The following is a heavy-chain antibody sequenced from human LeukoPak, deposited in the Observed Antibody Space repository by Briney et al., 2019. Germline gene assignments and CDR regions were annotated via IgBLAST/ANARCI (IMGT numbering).Heavy chain of an antibody. CDR1: GYTFTSYD. Sequence: ASVKVSCKASGYTFTSYDINWVRQATGQGLEWMGWMNPNSGNTGSAQKFQGRLTMTRNTSISTAYMELSSLRSEDTAVYYCARRSQAGGTGIGYWSQGTLVTVSS. D-gene: IGHD6-19*01. J-gene: IGHJ4*02. CDR3: ARRSQAGGTGIGY. CDR2: MNPNSGNT. V-gene: IGHV1-8*01.